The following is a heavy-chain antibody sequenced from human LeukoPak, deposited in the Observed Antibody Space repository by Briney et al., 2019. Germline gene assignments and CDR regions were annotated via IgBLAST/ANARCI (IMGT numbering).Heavy chain of an antibody. CDR2: IYPGDSHT. CDR1: GYSFTSYW. Sequence: GESLKISFKGSGYSFTSYWIGWVRQMPGKGLEWMGIIYPGDSHTIYSPSFQGQATISPDKSTSTAYLQWSSLKASDTAMYSCARQGRESGTRGGLSSLAPWGKETLLTVS. J-gene: IGHJ5*02. V-gene: IGHV5-51*01. D-gene: IGHD2-2*01. CDR3: ARQGRESGTRGGLSSLAP.